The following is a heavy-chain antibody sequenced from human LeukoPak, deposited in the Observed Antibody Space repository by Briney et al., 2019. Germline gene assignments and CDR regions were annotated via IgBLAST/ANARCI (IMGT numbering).Heavy chain of an antibody. J-gene: IGHJ6*02. CDR2: INPNSGGT. D-gene: IGHD2-8*01. CDR3: ARDRFRNLLMVYANSYGMDV. V-gene: IGHV1-2*06. CDR1: GYTFTGYY. Sequence: RASVKVSCKASGYTFTGYYMHWVRQAPGQGLEWMGRINPNSGGTNYAQKFQGRVTMTRDTSISTAYMVLSRLRSDDTAVYYCARDRFRNLLMVYANSYGMDVWGQGTTVTVSS.